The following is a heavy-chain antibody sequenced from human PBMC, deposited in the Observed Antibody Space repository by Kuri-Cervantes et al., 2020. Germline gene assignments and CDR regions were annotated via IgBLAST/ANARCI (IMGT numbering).Heavy chain of an antibody. CDR1: GFTFSSYA. V-gene: IGHV3-23*01. CDR2: ISGSGGST. J-gene: IGHJ4*02. Sequence: GGSLRLSCAASGFTFSSYAMSWVRQAPGKGLEWVSAISGSGGSTYYADSVQGRRTSSRDNSKNTLYLQMNSLRAEDTAVYYCAKGNIAAAGLDFDYWGQGTLVTVSS. D-gene: IGHD6-13*01. CDR3: AKGNIAAAGLDFDY.